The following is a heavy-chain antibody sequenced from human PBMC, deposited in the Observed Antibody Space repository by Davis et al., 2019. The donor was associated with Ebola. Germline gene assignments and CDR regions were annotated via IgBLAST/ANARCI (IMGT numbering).Heavy chain of an antibody. CDR1: GFTFSSYE. CDR2: ISSSGSTI. Sequence: GGSLRLSCAASGFTFSSYEMNWVRQAPGKGLEWVSYISSSGSTIYYADSVKGRLTISRDSAKNSLYLEMSSLRAEDTALYYCARGPTVSSSYWYFDLWGRGTLVTVSS. J-gene: IGHJ2*01. V-gene: IGHV3-48*03. D-gene: IGHD4-17*01. CDR3: ARGPTVSSSYWYFDL.